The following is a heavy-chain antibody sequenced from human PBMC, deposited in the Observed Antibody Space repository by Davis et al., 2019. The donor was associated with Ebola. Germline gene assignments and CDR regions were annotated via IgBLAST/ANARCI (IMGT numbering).Heavy chain of an antibody. CDR3: ARPRNLYSSSWYSPFDY. CDR1: GGSISSSSYY. CDR2: IYYSGST. V-gene: IGHV4-39*01. J-gene: IGHJ4*02. Sequence: MPSETLSLTCTVSGGSISSSSYYWGWIRQPPGKGLEWIGSIYYSGSTYYNPSLKSRVTISVDTSKNQFSLKLSSVTAADTAVYSCARPRNLYSSSWYSPFDYWGQGTLVTVSS. D-gene: IGHD6-13*01.